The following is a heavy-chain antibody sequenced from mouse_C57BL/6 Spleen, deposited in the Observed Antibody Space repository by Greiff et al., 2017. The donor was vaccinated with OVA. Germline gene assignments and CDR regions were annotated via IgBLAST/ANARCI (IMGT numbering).Heavy chain of an antibody. D-gene: IGHD2-1*01. CDR2: IWSDGST. CDR3: ARQGIYYGNYYAMDY. CDR1: GFSLTSYG. V-gene: IGHV2-6-1*01. Sequence: VQVVESGPGLVAPSQSLSITCTVSGFSLTSYGVHWVRQPPGKGLEWLVVIWSDGSTTYNSALKSRRSISKDNSKSQVFLKMNSLQTDDTAMYYCARQGIYYGNYYAMDYWGQGTSVTVSS. J-gene: IGHJ4*01.